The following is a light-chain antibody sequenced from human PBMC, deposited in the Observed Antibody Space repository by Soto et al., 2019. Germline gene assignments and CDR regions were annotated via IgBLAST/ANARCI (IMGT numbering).Light chain of an antibody. Sequence: TQAACTLAWSPGEVGTLCCRASQSVSSSYIAWYQQKPGQAPRLLLYGASTRATGIPVRFSGSGFGTEFTLTISSLQSEDFAVYYCQQYKNWPLFGQGTRLEIK. CDR2: GAS. CDR3: QQYKNWPL. V-gene: IGKV3-15*01. J-gene: IGKJ5*01. CDR1: QSVSSS.